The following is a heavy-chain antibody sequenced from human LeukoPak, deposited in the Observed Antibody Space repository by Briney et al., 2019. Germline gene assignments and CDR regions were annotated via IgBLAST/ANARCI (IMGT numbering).Heavy chain of an antibody. V-gene: IGHV3-21*01. Sequence: GGSLTLSCAASGFTFSSYSMNWVRQAPGKGLEWVSSISSSSSYIYYADSVKGRFTISRDNAKNSLYLQMNSLRAEDTAVYYCARYDFWSGECYYYYMDVWGKGTTVTVSS. J-gene: IGHJ6*03. D-gene: IGHD3-3*01. CDR2: ISSSSSYI. CDR3: ARYDFWSGECYYYYMDV. CDR1: GFTFSSYS.